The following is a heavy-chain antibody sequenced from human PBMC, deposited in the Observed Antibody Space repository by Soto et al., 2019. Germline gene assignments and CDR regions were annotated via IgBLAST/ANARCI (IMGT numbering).Heavy chain of an antibody. Sequence: QVQLVQSGAEVKKPGSSVKVSCKASGGTFSSYTISWVRQAPGQGLEWMGRIITILGIANYAQKFQGRVTITADKSTRTAYMELSSLRSEDTAVYYCARGRCITMIVVADSWYFDLWGRGTLVTVSS. J-gene: IGHJ2*01. CDR3: ARGRCITMIVVADSWYFDL. CDR1: GGTFSSYT. CDR2: IITILGIA. D-gene: IGHD3-22*01. V-gene: IGHV1-69*02.